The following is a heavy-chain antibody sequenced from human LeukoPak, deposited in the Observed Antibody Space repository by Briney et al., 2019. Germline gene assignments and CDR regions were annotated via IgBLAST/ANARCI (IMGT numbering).Heavy chain of an antibody. J-gene: IGHJ4*02. CDR1: GYTFTTYP. CDR2: INAGNGNT. V-gene: IGHV1-3*01. Sequence: GASVKVSCKVSGYTFTTYPMHWLRQAPGQGLEWMGWINAGNGNTKYSQRFQDRVTITRDTSANIVYMELSSLRSEDTAVYYCAREGVYYNSGSFSFDYWGQGTLVTVSS. CDR3: AREGVYYNSGSFSFDY. D-gene: IGHD3-10*01.